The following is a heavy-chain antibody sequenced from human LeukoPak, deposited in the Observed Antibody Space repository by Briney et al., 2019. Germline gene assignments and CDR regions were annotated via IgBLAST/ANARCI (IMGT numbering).Heavy chain of an antibody. J-gene: IGHJ4*02. CDR3: AREGEPARESRIFDY. Sequence: SETLSLTCAVYGGSFSGYYWSWIRQPPGKGLEWIGENYHSGSTNYNPSLKSRVTISVDKSKNQFSLKLSSVTAADTAVYYCAREGEPARESRIFDYWGQGTLVTVSS. CDR1: GGSFSGYY. D-gene: IGHD3-16*01. CDR2: NYHSGST. V-gene: IGHV4-34*01.